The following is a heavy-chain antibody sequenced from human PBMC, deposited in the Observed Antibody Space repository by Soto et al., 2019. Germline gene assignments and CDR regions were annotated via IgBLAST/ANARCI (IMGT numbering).Heavy chain of an antibody. CDR3: ARANYYDSSGYFHY. D-gene: IGHD3-22*01. J-gene: IGHJ4*02. V-gene: IGHV4-4*02. CDR2: IYHSGST. Sequence: SETLSLTCAVSGGSISSSNWWSWVRQPPGKGLEWIGEIYHSGSTNYNPSLKSRVTISVDKSKNQFSLKLSSVTAVDTAVYYCARANYYDSSGYFHYWGQGTLVTVSS. CDR1: GGSISSSNW.